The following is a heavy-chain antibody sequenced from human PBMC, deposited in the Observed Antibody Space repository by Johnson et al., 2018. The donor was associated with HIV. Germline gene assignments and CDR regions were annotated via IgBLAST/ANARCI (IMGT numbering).Heavy chain of an antibody. J-gene: IGHJ3*02. D-gene: IGHD1-26*01. Sequence: VQLMESGGVVVQPGRSLRLSCAASGFTVSSNYMSWVRQAPGTGLEWVSVIYSGGSTHNAHSVQGRFTIYRDNSKNILYLQMNSLRAEDTAVYYCARDSGLAAPGPFDIGGQGTMVTVSS. V-gene: IGHV3-66*02. CDR1: GFTVSSNY. CDR2: IYSGGST. CDR3: ARDSGLAAPGPFDI.